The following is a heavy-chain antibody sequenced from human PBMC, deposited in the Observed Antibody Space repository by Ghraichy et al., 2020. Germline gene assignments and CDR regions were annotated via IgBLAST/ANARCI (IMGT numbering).Heavy chain of an antibody. V-gene: IGHV1-2*02. CDR3: ARGSLVAAPTRILDY. Sequence: ASVKVSCKTSGYTFTDYYIHWVRQARGQGLEWMGWIHTKSGDTEYAQKFQGRVTMTRDTSIRTVYMDLSSLSSDDTAAYYCARGSLVAAPTRILDYWGQGTLVTVSS. J-gene: IGHJ4*02. D-gene: IGHD5-18*01. CDR1: GYTFTDYY. CDR2: IHTKSGDT.